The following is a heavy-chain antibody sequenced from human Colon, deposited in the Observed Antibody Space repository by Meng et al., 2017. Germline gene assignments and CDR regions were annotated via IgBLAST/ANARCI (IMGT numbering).Heavy chain of an antibody. CDR2: IYWDDDK. CDR1: GFSLTTSGVI. Sequence: QITLKETGPALVRPTQTVTLTCTFSGFSLTTSGVIVAWIRQPPGEAMEWLALIYWDDDKRYSPSLKNRLAITKDTSKNQVVLTMTNMDPMDTGTYYCAHSPQEYFDYWGPGTLVTVSS. V-gene: IGHV2-5*02. J-gene: IGHJ4*02. CDR3: AHSPQEYFDY.